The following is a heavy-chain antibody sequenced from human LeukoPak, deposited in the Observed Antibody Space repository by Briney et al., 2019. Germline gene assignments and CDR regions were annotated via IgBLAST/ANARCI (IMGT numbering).Heavy chain of an antibody. D-gene: IGHD4-11*01. CDR2: IYSGSAYI. J-gene: IGHJ4*02. Sequence: GGSLRLSCAASGLTFSTSCMSWVRQAPGKGLEWVSFIYSGSAYIYDADSVKCRFTISRDNAKNSLYLEMNRLRAEDTALYYCARDTSQSNTVTYFDYWGQGTLVTVSS. CDR1: GLTFSTSC. V-gene: IGHV3-21*01. CDR3: ARDTSQSNTVTYFDY.